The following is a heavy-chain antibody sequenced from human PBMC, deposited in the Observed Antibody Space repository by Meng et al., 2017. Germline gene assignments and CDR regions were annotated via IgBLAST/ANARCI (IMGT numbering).Heavy chain of an antibody. CDR3: ARGGIAAALPWFDP. Sequence: VPLLESGGRVKKPGSLVKGSWKDAGGTFSSYGISWMRQDHGKGLEWMGGIIPIFGRAHYAQKYQGIVTITTDESMSTAYMGLSSLRSEDTAVYYCARGGIAAALPWFDPWGQGTLVTVSS. CDR2: IIPIFGRA. CDR1: GGTFSSYG. D-gene: IGHD6-13*01. V-gene: IGHV1-69*01. J-gene: IGHJ5*02.